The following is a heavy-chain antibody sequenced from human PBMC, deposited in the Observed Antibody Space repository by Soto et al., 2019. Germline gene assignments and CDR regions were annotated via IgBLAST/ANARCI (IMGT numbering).Heavy chain of an antibody. J-gene: IGHJ4*02. V-gene: IGHV3-21*01. Sequence: GWSLRLSCAASGFTFSSYSMNWVRQAPGKGLEWVSSISSSSSYIYYADSVKGRFTISRDNAKNSLYLQMNSLRAEDTAVYYCARVVYYYDSTTLDYWGQGTLVTVSS. D-gene: IGHD3-22*01. CDR1: GFTFSSYS. CDR2: ISSSSSYI. CDR3: ARVVYYYDSTTLDY.